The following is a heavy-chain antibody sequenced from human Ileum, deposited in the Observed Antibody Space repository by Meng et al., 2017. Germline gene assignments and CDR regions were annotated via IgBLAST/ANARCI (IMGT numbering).Heavy chain of an antibody. CDR3: ATTMVRGVSGGYFDY. D-gene: IGHD3-10*01. Sequence: QWQVQESVPGLGKPSGTLSLTCAVSGCSISSSNWWSWVRQPPGKGLEWIGEIYHSGSTNYNPSLKSRVTISVDKSKNQFSLKLSSVTAADTAVYYCATTMVRGVSGGYFDYWGQGTLVTVSS. V-gene: IGHV4-4*02. CDR1: GCSISSSNW. J-gene: IGHJ4*02. CDR2: IYHSGST.